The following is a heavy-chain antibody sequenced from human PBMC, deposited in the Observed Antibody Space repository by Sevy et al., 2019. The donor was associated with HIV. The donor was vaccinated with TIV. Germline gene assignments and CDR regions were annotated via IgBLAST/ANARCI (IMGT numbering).Heavy chain of an antibody. CDR3: ARAEYFYCSVTYGYGMDV. CDR2: IYYSGSR. Sequence: SETLSLTCAVSGGSIRSSHWWSWVRQSPGKGLEWTGEIYYSGSRNYNPSLKSRLTISVDTSNNLFSLMLSAVTAADTAVYYCARAEYFYCSVTYGYGMDVWGQGTTVTVSS. J-gene: IGHJ6*02. D-gene: IGHD3-10*01. CDR1: GGSIRSSHW. V-gene: IGHV4-4*02.